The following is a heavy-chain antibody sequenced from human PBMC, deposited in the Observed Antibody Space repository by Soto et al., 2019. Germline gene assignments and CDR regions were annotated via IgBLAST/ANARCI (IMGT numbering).Heavy chain of an antibody. CDR2: IGPDGSNI. V-gene: IGHV3-74*01. D-gene: IGHD3-10*01. CDR1: GFIFSSHW. CDR3: ARVGYYGSGSYGPFDY. J-gene: IGHJ4*02. Sequence: PGGSLRLSCAASGFIFSSHWMHWVRQAPGKGLVGVSHIGPDGSNIWEADSVQGRFTISRDNAKNSLYLQMNSLRAEDTAVYYCARVGYYGSGSYGPFDYWGQGTLVTVSS.